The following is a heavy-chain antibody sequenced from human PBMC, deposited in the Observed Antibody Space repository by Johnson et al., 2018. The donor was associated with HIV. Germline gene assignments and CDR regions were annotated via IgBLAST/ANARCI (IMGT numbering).Heavy chain of an antibody. V-gene: IGHV3-20*04. Sequence: VQLVESGGGLVQPGGSLRLSCAASGFTFSSYAMSWVRQAPGKGLEWVSSINWNGGTPGSADSVKGRFTISRDNAKNSLYLQMNSLRAEDTAVYYCAREWLYGFDIWGQGTMVTVSS. CDR3: AREWLYGFDI. CDR1: GFTFSSYA. D-gene: IGHD5-24*01. CDR2: INWNGGTP. J-gene: IGHJ3*02.